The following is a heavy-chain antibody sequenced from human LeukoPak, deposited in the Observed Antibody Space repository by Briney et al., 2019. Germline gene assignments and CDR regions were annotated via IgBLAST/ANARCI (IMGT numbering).Heavy chain of an antibody. J-gene: IGHJ5*02. CDR3: ARGPSPYWFDP. CDR2: ISAYNGNT. V-gene: IGHV1-8*01. Sequence: ISWVRQAPGQGLEWMGWISAYNGNTNYAQKFQGRVTMTRNTSISTAYMELSSLRSEDTAVYYCARGPSPYWFDPWGQGTLVTVSS.